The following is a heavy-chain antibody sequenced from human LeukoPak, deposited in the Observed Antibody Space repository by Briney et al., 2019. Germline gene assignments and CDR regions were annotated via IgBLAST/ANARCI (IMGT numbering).Heavy chain of an antibody. V-gene: IGHV1-8*02. D-gene: IGHD5-18*01. J-gene: IGHJ3*02. CDR3: ARGPDTAMVKGVAFDI. Sequence: ASVKVSCKASGYTFTGYYMHWVRQAPGQGLEWMGWMNPNSGNTGYAQKFQGRVTMTRNTSISTAYMELSSLRSEDTAVYYCARGPDTAMVKGVAFDIWGQGTMVTVSS. CDR1: GYTFTGYY. CDR2: MNPNSGNT.